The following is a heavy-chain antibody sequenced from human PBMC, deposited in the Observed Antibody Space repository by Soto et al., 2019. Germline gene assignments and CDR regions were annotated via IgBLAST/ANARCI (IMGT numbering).Heavy chain of an antibody. CDR3: TRRVRSTGLLDY. V-gene: IGHV4-39*01. D-gene: IGHD4-4*01. Sequence: QLQLRESGPGLVKPSETLSLTCTVSGNSISGTSSFWAWIRQPPGKNLERIGSVYYTGSTSYHSSLKSRVSLSMDTSKNVFSRSLNSVTAADTAVYYCTRRVRSTGLLDYWGQGALVTVSS. CDR1: GNSISGTSSF. J-gene: IGHJ4*02. CDR2: VYYTGST.